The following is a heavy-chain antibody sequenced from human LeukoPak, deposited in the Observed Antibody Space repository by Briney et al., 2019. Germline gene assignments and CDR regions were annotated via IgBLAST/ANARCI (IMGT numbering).Heavy chain of an antibody. CDR3: TTGNSLGRDGNYFFDF. Sequence: GGSLRLSCAASGFPFSTIWMNWVRQAPGKGLEWVGRIKSKTEGGTMDYAAPVKGRFTISRDDSKNTLYLQMYSLKTEDTAVYYCTTGNSLGRDGNYFFDFWGPGTLVTVSS. CDR1: GFPFSTIW. V-gene: IGHV3-15*01. CDR2: IKSKTEGGTM. J-gene: IGHJ4*02. D-gene: IGHD1-7*01.